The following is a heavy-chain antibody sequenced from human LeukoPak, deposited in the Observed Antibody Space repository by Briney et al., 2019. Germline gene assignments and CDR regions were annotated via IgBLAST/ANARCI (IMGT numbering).Heavy chain of an antibody. D-gene: IGHD5-24*01. CDR3: ARDGYNYYYYYYMDV. CDR1: GYTFTGYY. Sequence: VASVKVSCKASGYTFTGYYMHWVRQAPGQGLEWMGWINPNSGGTNYAQKFQGRVTMTRDMSTSTVYMELSSLRSEDTAVYYCARDGYNYYYYYYMDVWGKGTTVTVSS. CDR2: INPNSGGT. V-gene: IGHV1-2*02. J-gene: IGHJ6*03.